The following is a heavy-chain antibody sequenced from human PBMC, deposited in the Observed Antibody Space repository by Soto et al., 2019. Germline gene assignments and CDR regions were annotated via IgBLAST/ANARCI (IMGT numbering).Heavy chain of an antibody. CDR3: ARSRSDYDRLDY. CDR1: GGTFSTYA. J-gene: IGHJ4*02. Sequence: SVKVSCKASGGTFSTYALIWVRQAPGQGLEWMGGILPVFYTPKFAQKFQDRVTLTVDESTSTAYMELSSLRSEDTAIYYCARSRSDYDRLDYWGQGTPVTVSS. V-gene: IGHV1-69*13. D-gene: IGHD5-12*01. CDR2: ILPVFYTP.